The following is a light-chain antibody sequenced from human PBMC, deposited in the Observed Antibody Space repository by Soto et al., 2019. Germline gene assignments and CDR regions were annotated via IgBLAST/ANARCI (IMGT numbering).Light chain of an antibody. CDR1: SSNIGSNT. CDR3: AAWDDSLNGVV. Sequence: QSVLTQPPSASGTPGQRVTISCSGSSSNIGSNTVNWYQQLPGKAPKLLIYYDDLLPSGVSDRFSGSKSGTSASLAISGLQSEDEADYYCAAWDDSLNGVVFGGGTKLTVL. V-gene: IGLV1-36*01. CDR2: YDD. J-gene: IGLJ2*01.